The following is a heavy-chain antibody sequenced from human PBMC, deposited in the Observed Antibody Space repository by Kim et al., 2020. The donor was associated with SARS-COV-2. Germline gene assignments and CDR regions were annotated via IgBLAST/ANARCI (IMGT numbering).Heavy chain of an antibody. D-gene: IGHD3-9*01. Sequence: SETLSLTCTVSGGSISSGGYYWSWIRQHPGKGLEWIGYIYYSGSTYYNPSLKSRVTISVDTSKNQFSLKLSSVTAADTAVYYCAREGLHYDILTGYSPYYYGMDVWGQGTTVTVSS. CDR1: GGSISSGGYY. V-gene: IGHV4-31*03. CDR3: AREGLHYDILTGYSPYYYGMDV. J-gene: IGHJ6*02. CDR2: IYYSGST.